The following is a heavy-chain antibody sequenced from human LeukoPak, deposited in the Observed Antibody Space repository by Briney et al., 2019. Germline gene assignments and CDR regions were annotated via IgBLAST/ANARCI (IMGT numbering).Heavy chain of an antibody. CDR1: GFTFSNAW. D-gene: IGHD3-22*01. J-gene: IGHJ4*02. V-gene: IGHV3-15*01. CDR3: TRGSNRYDSSDLDN. CDR2: IYSKADGGTI. Sequence: PGGALRLSCAASGFTFSNAWMNWGRQAPGKGLEWVGRIYSKADGGTIEYPAPVKGRFTISRDDSKNTLYLQMHSLKTEDTAVYYCTRGSNRYDSSDLDNWGRGTLVTVSS.